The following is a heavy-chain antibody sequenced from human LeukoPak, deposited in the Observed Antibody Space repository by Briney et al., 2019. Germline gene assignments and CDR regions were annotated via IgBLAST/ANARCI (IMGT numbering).Heavy chain of an antibody. V-gene: IGHV4-39*07. CDR2: ISYSGAT. CDR1: GGTVTSSTYF. CDR3: ARDGFYYHYYMDV. Sequence: SETLSLTCTLSGGTVTSSTYFWGWIRQPPGKGLEWIGSISYSGATYYNPSLKSRVSMSVHTSKNQFSLKLSSVTAADTAVYYCARDGFYYHYYMDVWGEGTTVTVSS. J-gene: IGHJ6*03. D-gene: IGHD1-14*01.